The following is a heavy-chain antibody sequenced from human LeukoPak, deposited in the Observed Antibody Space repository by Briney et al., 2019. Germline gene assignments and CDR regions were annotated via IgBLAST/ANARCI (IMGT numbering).Heavy chain of an antibody. V-gene: IGHV3-53*01. J-gene: IGHJ4*02. Sequence: AGGSLRLSCVASGFTVRSNYMSWVRQAPGKGLEWVSVIYSGGSTYYADSVKGRFTISRDNSKNTLYLQMNSLRAEDTAVYYCARDLWFGELNWGQGTLVTVSS. CDR3: ARDLWFGELN. CDR1: GFTVRSNY. D-gene: IGHD3-10*01. CDR2: IYSGGST.